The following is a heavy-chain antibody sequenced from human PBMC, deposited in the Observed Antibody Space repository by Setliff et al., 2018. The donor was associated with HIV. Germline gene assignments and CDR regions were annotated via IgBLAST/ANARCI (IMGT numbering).Heavy chain of an antibody. V-gene: IGHV3-74*01. CDR3: ARKPRDGYYIDY. J-gene: IGHJ4*02. CDR1: GFTFSSYW. Sequence: LRLSCAASGFTFSSYWMHWVRQAPGKGLVWVSRINSDGSSTSYADSVKGRFTISRDNAKNTLYLQMNSLRAEDTAVYYCARKPRDGYYIDYWGQGTLVTVSS. D-gene: IGHD3-10*01. CDR2: INSDGSST.